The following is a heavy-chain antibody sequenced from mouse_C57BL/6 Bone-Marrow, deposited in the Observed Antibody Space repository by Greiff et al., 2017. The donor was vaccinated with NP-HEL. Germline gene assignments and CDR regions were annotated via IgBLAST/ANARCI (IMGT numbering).Heavy chain of an antibody. D-gene: IGHD1-1*01. CDR3: ARNYYYGSSFPVAY. J-gene: IGHJ3*01. CDR1: GYTFTSYW. Sequence: VQLQQPGAELVKPGASVKLSCKASGYTFTSYWMHWVKQRPGQGLEWIGMIHPNSGSTNYNEKFKSKATLTVDKSSSTAYMQLSSLTSEDSAVYYCARNYYYGSSFPVAYWGQGTLVTVSA. V-gene: IGHV1-64*01. CDR2: IHPNSGST.